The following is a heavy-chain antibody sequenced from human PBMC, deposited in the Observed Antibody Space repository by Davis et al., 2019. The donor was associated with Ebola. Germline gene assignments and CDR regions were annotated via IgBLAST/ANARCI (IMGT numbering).Heavy chain of an antibody. CDR1: RYTFTTHD. CDR3: VRNPPSNWNEFDY. CDR2: MNPKSGNT. V-gene: IGHV1-8*01. D-gene: IGHD1-20*01. Sequence: ASVKVSCKASRYTFTTHDINWVRQATAQGLEWMGWMNPKSGNTGYAQKFQGRVTMTRDTSITTAYMELSSLTSEDTAVYYCVRNPPSNWNEFDYWGQGTLVTVST. J-gene: IGHJ4*02.